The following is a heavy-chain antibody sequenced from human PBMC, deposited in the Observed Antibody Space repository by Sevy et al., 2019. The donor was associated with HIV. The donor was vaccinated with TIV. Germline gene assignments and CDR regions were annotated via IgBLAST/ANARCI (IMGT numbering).Heavy chain of an antibody. CDR3: ARNLSPSGAFDI. CDR2: ISGSSGTT. J-gene: IGHJ3*02. D-gene: IGHD6-25*01. V-gene: IGHV3-23*01. CDR1: GLTFSNYV. Sequence: GGSLRLSCAASGLTFSNYVMSWVRQAPGKGLEWLSVISGSSGTTYAAESVKGRFTISRENSKNTLYLHMSSLGAEDTAVYYCARNLSPSGAFDIWGQGTRVTVS.